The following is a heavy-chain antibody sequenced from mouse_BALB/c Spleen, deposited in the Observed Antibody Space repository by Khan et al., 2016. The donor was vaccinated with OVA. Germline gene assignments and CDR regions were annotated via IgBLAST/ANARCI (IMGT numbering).Heavy chain of an antibody. J-gene: IGHJ3*01. D-gene: IGHD1-1*02. CDR3: ARGGKFVY. CDR2: ISTYYGDV. V-gene: IGHV1S137*01. Sequence: QVQLKQSGAELVRPGVSVKISCKGSGYTFTDYAMHWVKQSHAKSLEWIGVISTYYGDVDYSQKFKGKATMTVDRSSSTAYMELARLTSEDSAIYYCARGGKFVYWGQGTLVTVSA. CDR1: GYTFTDYA.